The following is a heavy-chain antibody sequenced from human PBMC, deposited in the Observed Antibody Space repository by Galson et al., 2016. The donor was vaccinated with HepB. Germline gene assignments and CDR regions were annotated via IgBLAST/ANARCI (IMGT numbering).Heavy chain of an antibody. J-gene: IGHJ6*02. CDR1: EFTFNRYT. Sequence: SLRLSCAASEFTFNRYTMNWVRQAPGKGLEWVAYISSSSSYIYYADSVKGRFTISRDNAKKSLYLQMNSLRAEDTAVYYCSRAPIEVDGMRHYYYGMDVWGQGTTVTVSS. CDR3: SRAPIEVDGMRHYYYGMDV. V-gene: IGHV3-21*01. CDR2: ISSSSSYI. D-gene: IGHD6-13*01.